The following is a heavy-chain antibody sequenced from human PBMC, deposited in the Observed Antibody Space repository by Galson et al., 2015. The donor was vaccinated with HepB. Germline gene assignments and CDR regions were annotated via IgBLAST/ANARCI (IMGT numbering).Heavy chain of an antibody. CDR3: ATVEPVGASLYGDYVKATEGAFDI. V-gene: IGHV1-24*01. D-gene: IGHD4-17*01. Sequence: SVKVSCKVSGYTLTALSMHWVRQAPGKGPEWMGGFDPEDGETIYAQKFQGRVTMTEDTSTDTAYMELSSLRSEDTAVYYCATVEPVGASLYGDYVKATEGAFDIWGQGTMVTVSS. J-gene: IGHJ3*02. CDR2: FDPEDGET. CDR1: GYTLTALS.